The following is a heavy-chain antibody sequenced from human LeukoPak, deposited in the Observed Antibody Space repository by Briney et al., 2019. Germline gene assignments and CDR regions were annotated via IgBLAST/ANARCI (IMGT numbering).Heavy chain of an antibody. CDR2: ISSSSTYI. J-gene: IGHJ4*02. CDR1: GFTFNTYS. Sequence: PGGSLRLSCAASGFTFNTYSMNWVRQAPGKGLEWVSSISSSSTYIYYADSVKGRFTISRDNAKNSLYLQMNSLRAEDTAVYYCARRYCSSTNCYAFDSWGQGTLVTVSS. V-gene: IGHV3-21*01. CDR3: ARRYCSSTNCYAFDS. D-gene: IGHD2-2*01.